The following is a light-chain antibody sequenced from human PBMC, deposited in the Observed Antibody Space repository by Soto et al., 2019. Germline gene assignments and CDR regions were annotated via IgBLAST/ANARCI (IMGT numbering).Light chain of an antibody. CDR3: CSYAGGSTSWV. CDR2: EDS. Sequence: QSVLTQPASVSGSPGQSITISCTGTSSDAGNYNFVSWYQQHPGKAPKVIIYEDSTRPSGVSNRISGSKSGITASLTISGLQAEDEADYYCCSYAGGSTSWVFGGGTKLTVL. V-gene: IGLV2-23*01. J-gene: IGLJ3*02. CDR1: SSDAGNYNF.